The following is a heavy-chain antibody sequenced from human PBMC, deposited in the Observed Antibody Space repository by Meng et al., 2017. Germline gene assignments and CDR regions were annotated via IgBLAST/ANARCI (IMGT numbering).Heavy chain of an antibody. Sequence: QVPLVQSGGEVKKPGASVKVSCKASGYTFTSYAMHWVRQAPGQRLEWMGWINAGNGNTKYSQKFQGRVTITRDTSASTAYMELSSLRSEDTAVYCCARDRIVATTLGRGYYFDYWGQGTLVTVSS. CDR2: INAGNGNT. J-gene: IGHJ4*02. CDR1: GYTFTSYA. V-gene: IGHV1-3*01. CDR3: ARDRIVATTLGRGYYFDY. D-gene: IGHD5-12*01.